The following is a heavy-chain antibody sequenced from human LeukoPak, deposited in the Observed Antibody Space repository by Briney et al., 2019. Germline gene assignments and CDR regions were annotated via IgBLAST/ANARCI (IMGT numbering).Heavy chain of an antibody. D-gene: IGHD6-19*01. CDR1: GGSFSGYY. CDR3: ARVGYSSGWDYYYYYMDV. V-gene: IGHV4-59*01. CDR2: IYYSGST. Sequence: PSETLSLTCAVYGGSFSGYYWSWIRQPPGKGLEWIGYIYYSGSTNYNPSLKSRVTISVDTSKNQFSLKLSSVTAADTAVYYCARVGYSSGWDYYYYYMDVWGKGTTVTISS. J-gene: IGHJ6*03.